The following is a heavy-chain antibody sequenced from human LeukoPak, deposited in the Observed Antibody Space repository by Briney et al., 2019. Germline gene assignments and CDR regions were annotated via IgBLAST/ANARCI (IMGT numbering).Heavy chain of an antibody. CDR2: IRYDGSNK. J-gene: IGHJ4*02. CDR3: ARDGDLRAAAGYFDY. V-gene: IGHV3-30*02. D-gene: IGHD6-13*01. CDR1: GFTFSSYG. Sequence: GGSLRLSCAASGFTFSSYGMHWVRQAPGKGLEWVAFIRYDGSNKYYADSVKGRFTISRDNSKNTLYLQMNSLRAEDTAVYYCARDGDLRAAAGYFDYWGQGTLVTVSS.